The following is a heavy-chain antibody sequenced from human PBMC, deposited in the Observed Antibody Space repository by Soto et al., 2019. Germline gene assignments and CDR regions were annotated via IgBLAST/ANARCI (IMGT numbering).Heavy chain of an antibody. CDR1: GGSISSYY. V-gene: IGHV4-59*01. Sequence: PSETLSLTCTVSGGSISSYYWSWIRQPPGKGLEWIGYIYYSGSTNYTPSLKSRVTISVDTSKNQFSLKLSSVTAADTAVYYCAGLDPAMVTSWGQGTLVTVSS. J-gene: IGHJ1*01. CDR2: IYYSGST. D-gene: IGHD5-18*01. CDR3: AGLDPAMVTS.